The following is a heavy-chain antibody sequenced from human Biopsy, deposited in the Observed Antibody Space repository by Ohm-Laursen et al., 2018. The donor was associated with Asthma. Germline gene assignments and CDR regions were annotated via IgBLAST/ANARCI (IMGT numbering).Heavy chain of an antibody. Sequence: GASVTVSCKTSDSTFKSGCITWVRQPHGQKLEWMGWISVYNGNTKVAQKLQDRVTMITDTSTSTAYMELRRLRSNDTAVYFCARAVDYTHYYGIDVWGQGTTVTVS. CDR3: ARAVDYTHYYGIDV. V-gene: IGHV1-18*01. J-gene: IGHJ6*02. CDR1: DSTFKSGC. CDR2: ISVYNGNT. D-gene: IGHD3-16*01.